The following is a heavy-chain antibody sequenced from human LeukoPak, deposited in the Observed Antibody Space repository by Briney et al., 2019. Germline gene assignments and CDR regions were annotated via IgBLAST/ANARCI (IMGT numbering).Heavy chain of an antibody. CDR2: IYSAGST. J-gene: IGHJ3*02. CDR1: GFTVSSNY. CDR3: ARDGYGSGHAFDI. Sequence: GGSLRLSCAASGFTVSSNYMSWVRQAPGKGLEWVSLIYSAGSTYYADSVKGRFTISRDNSKNTLYLQMNSLRAEDTAVYYCARDGYGSGHAFDIWGQGTMVTVSS. D-gene: IGHD3-10*01. V-gene: IGHV3-53*01.